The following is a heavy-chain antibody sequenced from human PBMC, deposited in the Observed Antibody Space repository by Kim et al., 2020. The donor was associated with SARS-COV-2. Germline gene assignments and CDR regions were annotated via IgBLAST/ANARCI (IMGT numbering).Heavy chain of an antibody. J-gene: IGHJ4*02. V-gene: IGHV3-21*01. D-gene: IGHD2-2*02. Sequence: GGSLRLSCAASGFTFSSYSMNWVRQAPGKGLEWVSSISSSSSYIYYADSVKGRFTISRDNAKNSLYLQMNSLRAEDTAVYYCARGLYCSSTSCYNVGSDYWGQGTLVTVSS. CDR2: ISSSSSYI. CDR3: ARGLYCSSTSCYNVGSDY. CDR1: GFTFSSYS.